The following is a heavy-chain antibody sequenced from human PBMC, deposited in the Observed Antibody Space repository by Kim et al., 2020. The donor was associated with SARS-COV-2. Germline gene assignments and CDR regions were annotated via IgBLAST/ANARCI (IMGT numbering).Heavy chain of an antibody. J-gene: IGHJ4*02. V-gene: IGHV4-31*03. CDR2: IYYSGST. D-gene: IGHD6-6*01. Sequence: SETLSLTCTVSGGSISSGGYYWSWIRQHPGKGLEWIGYIYYSGSTYYNPSLKSRVTISVDTSKNQFSLKLSSVTAADTAVYYCARTMGGSSAGYFDYWGQGTLVTVSS. CDR3: ARTMGGSSAGYFDY. CDR1: GGSISSGGYY.